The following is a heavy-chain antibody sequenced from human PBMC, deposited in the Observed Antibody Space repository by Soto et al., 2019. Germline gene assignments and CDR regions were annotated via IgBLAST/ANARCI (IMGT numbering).Heavy chain of an antibody. CDR1: GFTFSTYA. V-gene: IGHV3-30*18. D-gene: IGHD2-15*01. CDR2: ISYDSTNK. J-gene: IGHJ4*02. CDR3: AKTDPGGRCAGICYPDY. Sequence: QVHLVETGGGVVQPGQSLRLSCAASGFTFSTYAMHWLRQAPGKGLEWVAIISYDSTNKFYADSVKGRFTISRDNSQDTLYLQMNSLSAEDTAMYDCAKTDPGGRCAGICYPDYWGQGTLVTVSS.